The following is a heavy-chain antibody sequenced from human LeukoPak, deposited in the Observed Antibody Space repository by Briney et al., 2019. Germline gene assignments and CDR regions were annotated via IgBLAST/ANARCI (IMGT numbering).Heavy chain of an antibody. V-gene: IGHV4-59*12. CDR3: ARGPLLWFGKFDY. CDR1: GGSISTYY. CDR2: IYYSGST. D-gene: IGHD3-10*01. J-gene: IGHJ4*02. Sequence: PSETLSLTCTVSGGSISTYYWSWIRQPPGKGLEWIGYIYYSGSTNYNPSLKSRVTMSLDTSKNQFSLKLSSVTAADTAVYYCARGPLLWFGKFDYWGQGTLVTVSS.